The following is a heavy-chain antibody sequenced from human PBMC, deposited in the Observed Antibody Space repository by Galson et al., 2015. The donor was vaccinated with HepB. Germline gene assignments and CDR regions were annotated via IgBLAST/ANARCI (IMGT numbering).Heavy chain of an antibody. CDR1: GFSLSTSGMC. CDR2: IDWDDDK. V-gene: IGHV2-70*01. D-gene: IGHD3-3*01. CDR3: ARIRAYYDFWSAPFDY. Sequence: PALVKPTQTLTLTCTFSGFSLSTSGMCVSWIRQPPGKALEWLALIDWDDDKYYSTSLKTRLTISKDTSKNQVVLTMTNMDPVDTATYYCARIRAYYDFWSAPFDYWGQGTLVTVSS. J-gene: IGHJ4*02.